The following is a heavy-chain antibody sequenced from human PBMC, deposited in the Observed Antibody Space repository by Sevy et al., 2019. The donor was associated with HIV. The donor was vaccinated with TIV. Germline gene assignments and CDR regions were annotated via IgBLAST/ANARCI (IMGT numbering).Heavy chain of an antibody. D-gene: IGHD4-17*01. CDR1: GFTFSSYW. V-gene: IGHV3-7*03. CDR3: AYGDFVDAFDI. CDR2: IKEDGSKK. J-gene: IGHJ3*02. Sequence: GGSLRLSCAASGFTFSSYWMSWVRQAPGKGLEWVANIKEDGSKKYYVDSVKGRFTISRDNAKNSLYLQMNSLRAEDTAVYDCAYGDFVDAFDIWGQGTMVTVSS.